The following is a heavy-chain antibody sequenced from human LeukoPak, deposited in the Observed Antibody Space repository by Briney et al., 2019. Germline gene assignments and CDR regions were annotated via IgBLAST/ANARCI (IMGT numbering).Heavy chain of an antibody. V-gene: IGHV3-21*04. D-gene: IGHD3-22*01. CDR2: ISSSSSYI. CDR3: AKDARITMMVVVRGARPYYFDY. Sequence: GGSLRLSCAASGFTFSSYSTNWVRQAPGKGLEWVSSISSSSSYIYYADSVKGRFTISRDNAKNSLYLQMNSLRAEDAAVYYCAKDARITMMVVVRGARPYYFDYWGQGTLVTVSS. CDR1: GFTFSSYS. J-gene: IGHJ4*02.